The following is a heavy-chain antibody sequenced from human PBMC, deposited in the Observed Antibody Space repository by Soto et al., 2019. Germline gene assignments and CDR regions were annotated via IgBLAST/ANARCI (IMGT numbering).Heavy chain of an antibody. CDR3: AKDAYSSIPDFYYGMNV. J-gene: IGHJ6*02. D-gene: IGHD6-13*01. CDR1: GFTFSTYA. Sequence: GGSLRLSCAASGFTFSTYAMNWVRQAPGKGLEWVSVISGTGDNTYYADSVKGRFTISRDNSKNTLYLEMNSLRADDTAVYYCAKDAYSSIPDFYYGMNVWGQGTTVTVSS. CDR2: ISGTGDNT. V-gene: IGHV3-23*01.